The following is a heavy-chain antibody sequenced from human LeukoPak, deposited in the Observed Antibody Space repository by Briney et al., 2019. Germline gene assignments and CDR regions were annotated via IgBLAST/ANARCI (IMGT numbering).Heavy chain of an antibody. CDR3: ARSGIAVAGTLDY. V-gene: IGHV4-31*03. D-gene: IGHD6-19*01. J-gene: IGHJ4*02. Sequence: TLSLTCTVSGGSISSGGYYWSWICQHPGKGLEWIGYIYYSGSTYYNPSLKSRVTISVDTSKNQFSLKLSSVTAADTAVYYCARSGIAVAGTLDYWGQGTLVTVSS. CDR2: IYYSGST. CDR1: GGSISSGGYY.